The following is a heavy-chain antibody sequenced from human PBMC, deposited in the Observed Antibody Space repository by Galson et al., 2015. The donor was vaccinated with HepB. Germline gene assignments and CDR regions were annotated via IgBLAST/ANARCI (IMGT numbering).Heavy chain of an antibody. D-gene: IGHD4-23*01. V-gene: IGHV3-23*01. CDR3: ARENPYGGVINYFDY. CDR2: IIGSGDRT. Sequence: SLRLSCAASGFTFSDYAMTWVRQAPGKGLEWVSTIIGSGDRTYYAGSVKGRFTISRDKSKNTLYLQMNSLRAEDTAVYFCARENPYGGVINYFDYWGQGTLVTVSS. CDR1: GFTFSDYA. J-gene: IGHJ4*02.